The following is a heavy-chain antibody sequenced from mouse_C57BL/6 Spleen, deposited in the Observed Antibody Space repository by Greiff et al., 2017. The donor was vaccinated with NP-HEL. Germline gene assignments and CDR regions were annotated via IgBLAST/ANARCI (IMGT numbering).Heavy chain of an antibody. D-gene: IGHD2-3*01. Sequence: VQLQQPGAELVMPGASVKLSCKASGYTFTSYWMHWVKQRPGQGLEWIGEIDPSDSYTNYNQKFKGKSTLTVDKSSSTAYMQLSSLTSEDSAVYYCARSIYDGYYNFDYWGQGTTLTVSS. CDR2: IDPSDSYT. J-gene: IGHJ2*01. V-gene: IGHV1-69*01. CDR3: ARSIYDGYYNFDY. CDR1: GYTFTSYW.